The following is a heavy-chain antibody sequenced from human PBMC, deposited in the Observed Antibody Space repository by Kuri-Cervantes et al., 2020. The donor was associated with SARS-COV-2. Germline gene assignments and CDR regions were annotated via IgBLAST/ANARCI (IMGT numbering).Heavy chain of an antibody. D-gene: IGHD6-19*01. CDR3: SKAVAGFYYFDY. CDR2: ISSSGSTI. Sequence: GESLKISCAASGFTFSDYYMSWIRQAPGKGLEWVSYISSSGSTIYYADSVKGRFTISRDNAKNSLYLQMNSLRAEDTAVYYCSKAVAGFYYFDYWGQGTLVTVSS. CDR1: GFTFSDYY. J-gene: IGHJ4*02. V-gene: IGHV3-11*01.